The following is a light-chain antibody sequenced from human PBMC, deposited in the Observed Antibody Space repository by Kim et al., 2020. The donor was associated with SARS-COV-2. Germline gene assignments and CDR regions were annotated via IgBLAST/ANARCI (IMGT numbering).Light chain of an antibody. V-gene: IGLV4-69*01. Sequence: ASVMLTCSLRRGPPHSAIAWNQLQPQKGPRYLMKVYSDGSHYKGDGIPDRFSGSSSGAERYLTISGLQSDDGADYYCQTWGTAKWVFGGGTQLTVL. CDR3: QTWGTAKWV. CDR1: RGPPHSA. CDR2: VYSDGSH. J-gene: IGLJ3*02.